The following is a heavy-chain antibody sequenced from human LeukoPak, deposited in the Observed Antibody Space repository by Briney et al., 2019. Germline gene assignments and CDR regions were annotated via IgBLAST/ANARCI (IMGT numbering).Heavy chain of an antibody. D-gene: IGHD3-22*01. V-gene: IGHV1-18*01. CDR1: GYTFTSYG. Sequence: ASVKVSCKASGYTFTSYGINWVRQAPGQGLEWMGWVSANNGNTHDAQRFKGRVTMTTDTSTSTAYMELRSLRSDDTAVYYCARLEGSGYYYLDYWGQGTLVTVSS. CDR3: ARLEGSGYYYLDY. CDR2: VSANNGNT. J-gene: IGHJ4*02.